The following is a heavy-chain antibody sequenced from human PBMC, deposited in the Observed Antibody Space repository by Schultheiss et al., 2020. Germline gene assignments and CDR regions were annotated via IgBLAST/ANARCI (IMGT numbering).Heavy chain of an antibody. J-gene: IGHJ4*02. CDR3: ARRRVWFGEPYRVFDY. CDR2: IYYSGST. D-gene: IGHD3-10*01. CDR1: GGSISSYY. V-gene: IGHV4-59*08. Sequence: SETLSLTCTVSGGSISSYYWSWIRQPPGKGLEWIGYIYYSGSTNYNPSLKSRVTISVDTSKNQFSLKLSSVTAADTAVYYCARRRVWFGEPYRVFDYWGQGTLVTVSS.